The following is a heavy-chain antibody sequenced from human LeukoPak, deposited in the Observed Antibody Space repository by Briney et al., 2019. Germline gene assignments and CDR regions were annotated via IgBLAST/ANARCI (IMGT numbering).Heavy chain of an antibody. J-gene: IGHJ4*02. CDR3: ARGGNNWNDVRLDY. CDR2: IWYDGSNK. V-gene: IGHV3-33*01. CDR1: GFTFSSYG. Sequence: GGSLRLSCAASGFTFSSYGMHWVRQAPGKGLEWVAVIWYDGSNKYYADSVKGRFTISRDNSKNTLYLQMNSLRAEDTAAYYCARGGNNWNDVRLDYWGQGTLVTVSS. D-gene: IGHD1-1*01.